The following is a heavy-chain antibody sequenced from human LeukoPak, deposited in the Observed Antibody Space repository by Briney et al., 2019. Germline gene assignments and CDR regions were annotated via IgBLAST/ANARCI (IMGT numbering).Heavy chain of an antibody. CDR3: ARLYYYGSGRPYYYYYDGMDV. V-gene: IGHV4-34*01. J-gene: IGHJ6*02. Sequence: SETLSLTCAVYGGSFSGYYWSWVRQPPGKGLEWIGEINHSGSTNYNPSLKSRVTISVDTSKNQFSLKLSSVTAADTAVYYCARLYYYGSGRPYYYYYDGMDVWGQGTTVTVSS. CDR2: INHSGST. CDR1: GGSFSGYY. D-gene: IGHD3-10*01.